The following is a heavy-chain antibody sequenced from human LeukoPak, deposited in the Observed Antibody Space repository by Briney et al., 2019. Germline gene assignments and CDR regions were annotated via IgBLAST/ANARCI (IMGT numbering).Heavy chain of an antibody. CDR2: IYYSGST. CDR1: GGSISSGDYY. V-gene: IGHV4-30-4*01. Sequence: SETLSLTCTVSGGSISSGDYYWSWIRQPPGKGLECIGYIYYSGSTYYNPSLKSRVTISVDTSKNQFSLKLSSVTAADTAVYYCARRMSMVRGVIITRWFDPWGQGTLVTVSS. D-gene: IGHD3-10*01. CDR3: ARRMSMVRGVIITRWFDP. J-gene: IGHJ5*02.